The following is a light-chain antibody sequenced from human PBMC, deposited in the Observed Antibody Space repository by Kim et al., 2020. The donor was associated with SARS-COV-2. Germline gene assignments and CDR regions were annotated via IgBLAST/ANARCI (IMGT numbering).Light chain of an antibody. CDR2: GYN. Sequence: GQMVTIFCSGSYSNVGRNAVNWWQHLPGTAPKLLIFGYNQRPSGVPARFSASKSGTSASLAISGLQSEDEADYYCAAWNDNLNGVGFGGGTQLTVL. J-gene: IGLJ2*01. V-gene: IGLV1-44*01. CDR1: YSNVGRNA. CDR3: AAWNDNLNGVG.